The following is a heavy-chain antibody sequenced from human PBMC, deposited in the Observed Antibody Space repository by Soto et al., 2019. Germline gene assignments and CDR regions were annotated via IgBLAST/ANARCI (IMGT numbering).Heavy chain of an antibody. Sequence: PTETLSLTCTVSGGSISSYYWSWIRQPPGKGLEWIGYMYYSGSTNYNPSLKSRVTISVDTSKNQFSLKLSSVTAADTAVYFCARTSSSWYVPFDYWGQGTLVTVSS. J-gene: IGHJ4*02. V-gene: IGHV4-59*08. CDR3: ARTSSSWYVPFDY. CDR1: GGSISSYY. D-gene: IGHD6-19*01. CDR2: MYYSGST.